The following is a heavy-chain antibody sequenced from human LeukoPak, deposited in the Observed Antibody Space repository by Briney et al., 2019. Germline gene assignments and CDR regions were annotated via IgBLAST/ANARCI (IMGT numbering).Heavy chain of an antibody. Sequence: SETLSLTCTVSGGSISSYYWSWIQQPPGKGLEWIGYIYYSGSTNYNPSLKSRVTISVDTSKNQFSLKLSSVTAADTAVYYCARGSYDILTGYYEPNWFDPWGQGTLVTVSS. CDR3: ARGSYDILTGYYEPNWFDP. CDR1: GGSISSYY. CDR2: IYYSGST. D-gene: IGHD3-9*01. J-gene: IGHJ5*02. V-gene: IGHV4-59*01.